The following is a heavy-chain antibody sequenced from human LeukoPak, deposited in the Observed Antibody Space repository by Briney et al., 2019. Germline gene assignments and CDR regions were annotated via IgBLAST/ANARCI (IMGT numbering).Heavy chain of an antibody. CDR2: IYPGDSDT. Sequence: GESLNISCKDSGYSFTSYWIGWVRQMPGKGLEWMGIIYPGDSDTRYSPSFQGQVTISADKSISTAYLQWSSLKASDTAMYYCARDYYDSSGYYPGYFQHWGQGTLVTVSS. CDR3: ARDYYDSSGYYPGYFQH. D-gene: IGHD3-22*01. CDR1: GYSFTSYW. V-gene: IGHV5-51*01. J-gene: IGHJ1*01.